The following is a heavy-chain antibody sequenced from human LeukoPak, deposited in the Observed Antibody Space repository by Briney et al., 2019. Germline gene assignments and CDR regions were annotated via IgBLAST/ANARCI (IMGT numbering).Heavy chain of an antibody. CDR2: ISGSGGGP. CDR3: AKGGCVTASCYRGFNS. V-gene: IGHV3-23*01. D-gene: IGHD2-2*01. Sequence: GGSLRLSCAASGFTFSTYAMSWVRQAPGKGLEWVSGISGSGGGPNYTDSVKGRFTISRDNSKNILYLQMKNLRAEDTAVYYCAKGGCVTASCYRGFNSWGQGTLVTVSS. CDR1: GFTFSTYA. J-gene: IGHJ5*02.